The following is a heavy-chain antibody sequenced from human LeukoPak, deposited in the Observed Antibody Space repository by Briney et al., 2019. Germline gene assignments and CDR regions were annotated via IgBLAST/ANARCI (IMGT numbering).Heavy chain of an antibody. CDR2: IYYSGST. J-gene: IGHJ4*02. Sequence: SETLSLTCTVSGGSISSSSYYWGWIRQPPGKGLEWIGSIYYSGSTYYNPSLKSRVTISVDTSKNQFSLKLSSVTAADTAVYYRARDRRLWLLTYWGQGTLVTVSS. CDR1: GGSISSSSYY. D-gene: IGHD5-18*01. CDR3: ARDRRLWLLTY. V-gene: IGHV4-39*07.